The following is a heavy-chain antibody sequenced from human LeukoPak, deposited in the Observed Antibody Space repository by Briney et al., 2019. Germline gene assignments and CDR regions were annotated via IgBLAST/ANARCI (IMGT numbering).Heavy chain of an antibody. CDR2: IIPILGIA. CDR3: AREISGEKQQLFQH. CDR1: GGTFSSYA. D-gene: IGHD6-13*01. Sequence: SVKVSCKASGGTFSSYAISWVRQAPGQGLEWMGRIIPILGIANYAQKFQGRVTITADKSTSTAYMELSSLRSEDTAVYYCAREISGEKQQLFQHWGQGTLVTVSS. V-gene: IGHV1-69*04. J-gene: IGHJ1*01.